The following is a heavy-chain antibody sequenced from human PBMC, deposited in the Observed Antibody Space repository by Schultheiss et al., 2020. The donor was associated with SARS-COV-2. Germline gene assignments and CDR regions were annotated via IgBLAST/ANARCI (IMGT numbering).Heavy chain of an antibody. J-gene: IGHJ6*02. CDR3: ARLYSNYAYYYYGMDV. D-gene: IGHD4-11*01. CDR2: IYYSGST. CDR1: GGSISSSSYY. Sequence: SETLSLTCTVSGGSISSSSYYWGWIRQPPGKGLEWIGSIYYSGSTYYNPSLKSRVTISVDTSKNQFSLKLSSVTAADTAVYYCARLYSNYAYYYYGMDVWGQGTTVTVSS. V-gene: IGHV4-39*07.